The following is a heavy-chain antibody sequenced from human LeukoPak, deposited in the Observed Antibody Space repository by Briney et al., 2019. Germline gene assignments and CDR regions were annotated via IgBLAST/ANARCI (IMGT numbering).Heavy chain of an antibody. Sequence: GGSLRLSCAASGFTFSSYWMHWVRQAPGKGLVWVSRINSDGSSTSYADSVKGRFTISRDNAKNTLYLQMNSLRAEDTAVYYCARDFTDYYYDSSGYHVGWWGQGTLVTVSS. CDR1: GFTFSSYW. CDR3: ARDFTDYYYDSSGYHVGW. CDR2: INSDGSST. V-gene: IGHV3-74*01. J-gene: IGHJ4*02. D-gene: IGHD3-22*01.